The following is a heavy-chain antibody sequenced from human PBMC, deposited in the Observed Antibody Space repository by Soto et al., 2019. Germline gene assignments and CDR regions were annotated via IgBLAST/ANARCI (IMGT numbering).Heavy chain of an antibody. V-gene: IGHV3-23*01. Sequence: TGGSLRLSCAASGFTFSSYAMSWVRQAPGKGLEWVSAISGSGGSTYYADSVKGRFTISRDNSKNTLYLQMNSLRAADTAVYYCAKDAASLAYYYYYGMEVWGQGTTVSVSS. CDR3: AKDAASLAYYYYYGMEV. CDR2: ISGSGGST. J-gene: IGHJ6*01. D-gene: IGHD3-16*01. CDR1: GFTFSSYA.